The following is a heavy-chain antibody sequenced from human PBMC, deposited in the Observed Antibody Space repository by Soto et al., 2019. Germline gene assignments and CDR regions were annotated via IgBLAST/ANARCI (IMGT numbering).Heavy chain of an antibody. CDR2: IYYSGST. Sequence: QLQLQESGPGLVKPSETLSLTCTVSGGSISSSSYYWGWIRQPPGKGLEWIGSIYYSGSTYYNPSLKSRVTISVDTSKNQFSLKLSSVTAADTAVYYCARHVRVGATPTNYWGQGTLVTVSS. D-gene: IGHD1-26*01. J-gene: IGHJ4*02. CDR3: ARHVRVGATPTNY. V-gene: IGHV4-39*01. CDR1: GGSISSSSYY.